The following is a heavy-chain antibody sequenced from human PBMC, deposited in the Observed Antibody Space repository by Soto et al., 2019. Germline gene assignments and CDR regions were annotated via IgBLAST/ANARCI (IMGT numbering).Heavy chain of an antibody. Sequence: EVQLVESGGGLVQPGGSLRLSCAASGFTFSSYWMSWVRQAPGKGLEWVANIKQDGSEKYYVDSVKGRFTISRDNAKNSLYLQMNSLRAEDTAVYYCASQGGPYGGYRDYWGQGTLVTVSS. D-gene: IGHD4-17*01. CDR1: GFTFSSYW. CDR3: ASQGGPYGGYRDY. CDR2: IKQDGSEK. J-gene: IGHJ4*02. V-gene: IGHV3-7*01.